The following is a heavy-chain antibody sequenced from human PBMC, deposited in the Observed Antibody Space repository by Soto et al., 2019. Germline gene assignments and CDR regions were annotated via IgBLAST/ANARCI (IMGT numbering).Heavy chain of an antibody. Sequence: FQTQSLPSTVAGGSIVSGDYYWSSIQKPPGKGLEWIGYIYYSGSTYYNPSLKSRVTISVDTSKNQFSLKLSSVTAADTAVYYCARTGLYGSGSYVDYWGQGTLVTVSS. V-gene: IGHV4-30-4*08. CDR3: ARTGLYGSGSYVDY. CDR1: GGSIVSGDYY. J-gene: IGHJ4*02. D-gene: IGHD3-10*01. CDR2: IYYSGST.